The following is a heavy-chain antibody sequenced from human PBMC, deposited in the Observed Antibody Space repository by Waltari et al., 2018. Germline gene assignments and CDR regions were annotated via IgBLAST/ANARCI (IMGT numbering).Heavy chain of an antibody. CDR2: IRGSGGST. V-gene: IGHV3-23*01. J-gene: IGHJ4*02. Sequence: EVQLLESGGGLVQPGGSLRLSCAASGFTFSSYAMSWVRQAPGKGLGWGAAIRGSGGSTYYADSVKGRFTISRDNSKNTLYLQMNSLRAEDTAVYYCAKGRYNWNDRYFDYWGQGTLVTVSS. CDR1: GFTFSSYA. CDR3: AKGRYNWNDRYFDY. D-gene: IGHD1-20*01.